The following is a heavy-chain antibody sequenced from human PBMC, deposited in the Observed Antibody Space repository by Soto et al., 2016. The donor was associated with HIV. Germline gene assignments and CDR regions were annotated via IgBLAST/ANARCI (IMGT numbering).Heavy chain of an antibody. Sequence: QVQLVQSGAEVKRPGASVKVSCKASGYTFTNYGISWVRQAPGQGLEWMGWIIAYNGNTNYAQKFQGRVTMTTDTSTSTAYMELRSLRSDDTAVYFCARDRLNFGSGSYSNWGQGTLVTVSS. CDR3: ARDRLNFGSGSYSN. V-gene: IGHV1-18*01. CDR1: GYTFTNYG. CDR2: IIAYNGNT. J-gene: IGHJ4*02. D-gene: IGHD3-10*01.